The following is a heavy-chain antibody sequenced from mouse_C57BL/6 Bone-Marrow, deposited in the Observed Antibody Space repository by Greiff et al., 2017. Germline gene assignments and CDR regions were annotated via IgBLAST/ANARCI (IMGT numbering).Heavy chain of an antibody. V-gene: IGHV1-76*01. CDR2: IYPGSGNT. CDR1: GYTFTDYY. CDR3: AGTYYYGSLPWFAY. D-gene: IGHD1-1*01. J-gene: IGHJ3*01. Sequence: QVQLQQSGAELVRPGASVKLSCKASGYTFTDYYINWVKQRPGQGLEWIARIYPGSGNTYYNEKFKGKATLTAEKSSSTAYMQLSSLTSEDSAVYFCAGTYYYGSLPWFAYWGQGTLVTVSA.